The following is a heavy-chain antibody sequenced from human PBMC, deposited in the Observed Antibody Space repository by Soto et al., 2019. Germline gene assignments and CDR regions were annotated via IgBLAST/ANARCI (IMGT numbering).Heavy chain of an antibody. Sequence: GGSLRLCCAGSGFTFSSYAFHWVRQAPGKGLEWVAVISDDGTKKYYADYVKGRFIISRHNYKDTLYLEMNSLRIEDTAVYYYARDTWARGTYYYDTSDTSWGQGTLVTVSS. J-gene: IGHJ5*02. V-gene: IGHV3-30-3*01. D-gene: IGHD3-22*01. CDR3: ARDTWARGTYYYDTSDTS. CDR1: GFTFSSYA. CDR2: ISDDGTKK.